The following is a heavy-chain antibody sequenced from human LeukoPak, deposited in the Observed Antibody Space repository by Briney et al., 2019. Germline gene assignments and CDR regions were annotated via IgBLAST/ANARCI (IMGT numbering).Heavy chain of an antibody. D-gene: IGHD3-10*01. CDR3: AKGIKDYYGSGRVPIFDS. Sequence: GASVKVSCKASGGTFSSYGMSWVRQAPGKGLEWVSGISGSGDRTYYADSVKGRFTISRDNSKNTLYLQMNSLRVEDTALYYCAKGIKDYYGSGRVPIFDSWGQGTLVTVSS. J-gene: IGHJ4*02. V-gene: IGHV3-23*01. CDR1: GGTFSSYG. CDR2: ISGSGDRT.